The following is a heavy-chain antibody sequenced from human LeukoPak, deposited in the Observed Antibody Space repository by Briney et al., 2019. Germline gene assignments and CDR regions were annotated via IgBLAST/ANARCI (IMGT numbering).Heavy chain of an antibody. V-gene: IGHV3-49*03. CDR1: GFTFGDYA. D-gene: IGHD3-22*01. Sequence: GGFLRLSCAASGFTFGDYAMSWFRQAPGKGLEWVGFIRSKAYGGTTEYAASVKGRFTISRDDSKSIAYLQMNSLKTEDTAVYYCTRDVDYYDSSGYYPADIWGQGTMVTVSS. CDR2: IRSKAYGGTT. CDR3: TRDVDYYDSSGYYPADI. J-gene: IGHJ3*02.